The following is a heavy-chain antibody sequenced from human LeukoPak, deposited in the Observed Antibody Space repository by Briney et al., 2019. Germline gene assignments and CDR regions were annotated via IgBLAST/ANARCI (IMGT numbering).Heavy chain of an antibody. CDR1: GGSISSYY. V-gene: IGHV4-59*01. CDR2: IYYSGST. Sequence: SETLSLTXTVSGGSISSYYWSWIRQPPGKGLEWSGYIYYSGSTNYNPSLKSRVTISVDTSKNQFSLKLSSVTAADTAVYYCAREGGYDFWSGYYTKNYYYYYMDVWGKGTTVTVSS. CDR3: AREGGYDFWSGYYTKNYYYYYMDV. D-gene: IGHD3-3*01. J-gene: IGHJ6*03.